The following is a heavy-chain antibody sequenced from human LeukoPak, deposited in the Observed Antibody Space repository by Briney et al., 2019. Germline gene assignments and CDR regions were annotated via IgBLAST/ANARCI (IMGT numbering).Heavy chain of an antibody. CDR1: GLIVRDSY. D-gene: IGHD3-10*01. CDR3: VGGTRWPVLDY. CDR2: INTGGDP. V-gene: IGHV3-66*01. J-gene: IGHJ4*02. Sequence: GRSLRLSCAASGLIVRDSYMSSVRQAPGKGLDWASLINTGGDPHYADSVKARFTISRDSSKNTLDLQMSSLRAEDTAVYFCVGGTRWPVLDYWGQGTLVTVSS.